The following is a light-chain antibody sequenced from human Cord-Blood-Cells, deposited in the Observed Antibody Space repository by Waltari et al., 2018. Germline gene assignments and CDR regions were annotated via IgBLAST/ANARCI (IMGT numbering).Light chain of an antibody. Sequence: SSELTQAPAVSVALGQTVRITCHGDSLSSNYASWYQQKPGQAPVLVIYGKNNRPAGIPDRFSGSSSGNTASLTITGAQAEDEADYYCNSRDSSGNHWVFGGGTKLTVL. CDR1: SLSSNY. V-gene: IGLV3-19*01. J-gene: IGLJ3*02. CDR2: GKN. CDR3: NSRDSSGNHWV.